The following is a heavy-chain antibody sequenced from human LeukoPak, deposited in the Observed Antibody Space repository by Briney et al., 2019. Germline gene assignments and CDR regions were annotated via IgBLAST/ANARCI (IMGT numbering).Heavy chain of an antibody. V-gene: IGHV3-7*01. J-gene: IGHJ3*02. Sequence: QSGGSLRLSCAASGFTFSSYWMSWVRQAPGKGLEWVANIKQDGSEKYYVDSVKGRFTISRDNAKNSLYLQMNSLRAEDTAVYYCARDPHSVITMVNDAFDIWGQGTMVTVSS. CDR1: GFTFSSYW. D-gene: IGHD3-10*01. CDR3: ARDPHSVITMVNDAFDI. CDR2: IKQDGSEK.